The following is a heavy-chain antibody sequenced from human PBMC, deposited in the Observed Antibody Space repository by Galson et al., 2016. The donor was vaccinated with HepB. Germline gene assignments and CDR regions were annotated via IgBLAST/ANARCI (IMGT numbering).Heavy chain of an antibody. V-gene: IGHV3-15*01. Sequence: SLRLSCATSKLTSSNAWMSWVRQAPGKGLEWVGRIKSETDGGTTVYAAPVKGRFTISREDSKNTLYLDMNSLKTEGTAVYYCTAGSPSCSGTSRTFDYWGQGALVTVSS. CDR2: IKSETDGGTT. CDR1: KLTSSNAW. CDR3: TAGSPSCSGTSRTFDY. D-gene: IGHD2-2*01. J-gene: IGHJ4*02.